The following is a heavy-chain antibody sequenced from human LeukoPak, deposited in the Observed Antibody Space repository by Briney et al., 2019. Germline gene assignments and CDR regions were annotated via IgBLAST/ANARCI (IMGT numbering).Heavy chain of an antibody. Sequence: PSGTLSLTCIVSGGSISSYYWSWIRQAPGKGLEWIGYIYYSGSTNYNPSLKSRVTISVDTSKNQFSLKLSSVTAADTAGYYCARRYSYYYYGMDVWGQGTTVTVSS. D-gene: IGHD1-1*01. J-gene: IGHJ6*02. CDR2: IYYSGST. CDR1: GGSISSYY. V-gene: IGHV4-59*08. CDR3: ARRYSYYYYGMDV.